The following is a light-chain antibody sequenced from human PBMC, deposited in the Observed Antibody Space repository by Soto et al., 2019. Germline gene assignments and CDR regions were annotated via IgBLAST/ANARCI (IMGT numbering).Light chain of an antibody. V-gene: IGKV3-15*01. CDR2: GAS. Sequence: EIVMTQSPATLSVSPGERATLSCRASQSVSSNLAWYQQKPGQAPRLLIYGASTRATGIPARFSGSGSGTALTLTISSLQSEDFAIYFCQQYNNWPPDRTFGQGTKVEIK. J-gene: IGKJ1*01. CDR3: QQYNNWPPDRT. CDR1: QSVSSN.